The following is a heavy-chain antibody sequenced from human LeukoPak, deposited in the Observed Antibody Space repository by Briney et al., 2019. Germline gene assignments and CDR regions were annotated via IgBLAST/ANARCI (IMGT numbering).Heavy chain of an antibody. D-gene: IGHD6-13*01. V-gene: IGHV3-7*01. CDR3: ARDTAGNDY. CDR1: GFTFSTYW. J-gene: IGHJ4*02. Sequence: GGSQRLSCAASGFTFSTYWMSWVRQAPGKGLEWVANIKQDGSEKYYVDSVKGRFTISRDNAKNSLYLQMNSLRAEDTAMYYCARDTAGNDYWGQGTLVTVSS. CDR2: IKQDGSEK.